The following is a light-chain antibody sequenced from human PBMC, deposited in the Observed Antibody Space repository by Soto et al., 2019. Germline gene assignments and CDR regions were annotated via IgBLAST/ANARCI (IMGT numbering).Light chain of an antibody. CDR2: GAS. Sequence: EIVMTQSPATLSVSPGERATLSCRASQSVSSNLAWYQQKPGQAPRLLIFGASTRATGVPARFSGSGSGTEFTLTISSLQSEDFAVYFCQQYHNWPPATFGQGTKVDIK. J-gene: IGKJ1*01. V-gene: IGKV3-15*01. CDR1: QSVSSN. CDR3: QQYHNWPPAT.